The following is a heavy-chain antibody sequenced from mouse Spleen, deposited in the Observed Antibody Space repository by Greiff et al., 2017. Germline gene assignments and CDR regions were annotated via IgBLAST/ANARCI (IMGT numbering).Heavy chain of an antibody. V-gene: IGHV1-50*01. J-gene: IGHJ1*01. D-gene: IGHD1-1*01. CDR3: ARTGITTVAWYFDV. CDR1: GYTFTSYW. CDR2: IDPSDSYT. Sequence: VQLQQPGAELVKPGASVKLSCKASGYTFTSYWMQWVKQRPGQGLEWIGEIDPSDSYTNYNQKFKGKATLPVDTSSSTAYMQLSSLTSEDSAVYYCARTGITTVAWYFDVWGAGTTVTVSS.